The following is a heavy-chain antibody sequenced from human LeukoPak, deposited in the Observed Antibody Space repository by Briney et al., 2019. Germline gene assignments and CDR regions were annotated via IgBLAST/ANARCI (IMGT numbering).Heavy chain of an antibody. V-gene: IGHV3-30*18. CDR2: ISYDGSNK. CDR1: GFTFSSYG. Sequence: GGPLRLSCAASGFTFSSYGMHWVRQAPGKGLEWVAVISYDGSNKYYADSVKGRFTISRDNSKNTLYLQMNSLRAEDTAVYYCAKDLPATALDYWGQGTLVTVSS. CDR3: AKDLPATALDY. D-gene: IGHD2-2*01. J-gene: IGHJ4*02.